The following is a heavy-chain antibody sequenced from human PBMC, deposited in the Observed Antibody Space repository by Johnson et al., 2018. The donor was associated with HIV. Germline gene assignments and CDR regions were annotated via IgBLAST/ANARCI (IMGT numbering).Heavy chain of an antibody. Sequence: QVQLVESGGGVVQPGRSLRLSCAASGFIFSDYGMHWVRQAPGKGLEWVAVISYDGRNKYYADSVKGRFTISRDNPNNMMYLQMNSLSGEDIAQYYGVRDQGSSGPTNAFDFWGQGTKVTVAS. V-gene: IGHV3-30*03. J-gene: IGHJ3*01. D-gene: IGHD1-14*01. CDR3: VRDQGSSGPTNAFDF. CDR2: ISYDGRNK. CDR1: GFIFSDYG.